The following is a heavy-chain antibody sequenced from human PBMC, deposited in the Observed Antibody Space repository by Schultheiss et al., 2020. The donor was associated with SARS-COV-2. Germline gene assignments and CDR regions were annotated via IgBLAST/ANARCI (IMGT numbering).Heavy chain of an antibody. CDR1: GYTFTGYY. J-gene: IGHJ6*02. D-gene: IGHD6-19*01. Sequence: ASVKVSCTASGYTFTGYYMHWVRQAPGQGLEWMGWINAGNGNTKYSQKFQGRVTITRDTSASTAYMELSSLRSEDTAVYYCARGIAVAYYYYGMDVWGQGTTVTVSS. CDR3: ARGIAVAYYYYGMDV. CDR2: INAGNGNT. V-gene: IGHV1-3*01.